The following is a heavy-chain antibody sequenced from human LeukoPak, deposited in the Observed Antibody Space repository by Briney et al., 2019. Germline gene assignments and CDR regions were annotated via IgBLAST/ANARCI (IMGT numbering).Heavy chain of an antibody. J-gene: IGHJ6*02. CDR1: GGSFSGYY. V-gene: IGHV4-59*08. Sequence: NPSETLSLTCAVYGGSFSGYYWSWIRQPPGRGLEWIGYSYYTGDSNYSPSLKSRVTISFATSKNQFSLRLRSVTATDTAVYYCAKATQFGFGELLYTSAYYYYGMDVWGQGTTVTVSS. CDR3: AKATQFGFGELLYTSAYYYYGMDV. CDR2: SYYTGDS. D-gene: IGHD3-10*01.